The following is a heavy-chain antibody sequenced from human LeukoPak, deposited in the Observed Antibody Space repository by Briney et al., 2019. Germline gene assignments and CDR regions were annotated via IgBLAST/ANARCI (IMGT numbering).Heavy chain of an antibody. CDR2: IYYSGST. V-gene: IGHV4-59*01. J-gene: IGHJ4*02. Sequence: PSETLSLTCTVSGGSISSYYWSWIRQPPGKGREWIGYIYYSGSTNYNPSLKSRVTISVDTSKNQFSLKLSSVTAADTAVYYCARGTASYFDYWGQGTLVTVSS. CDR1: GGSISSYY. CDR3: ARGTASYFDY.